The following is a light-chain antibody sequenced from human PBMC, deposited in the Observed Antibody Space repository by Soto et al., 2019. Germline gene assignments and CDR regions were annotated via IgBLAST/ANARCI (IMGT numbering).Light chain of an antibody. CDR2: GAS. CDR1: QSVSSSY. Sequence: EIVSTQSPGTLSLSPGERATLSCRASQSVSSSYLAWYQQKPGQAPRLLIYGASSRATGIPDRLSGSGSGTDFTLTISRLEPEDFAVYYCQQYGSSPVTFGPGTKVDIK. CDR3: QQYGSSPVT. V-gene: IGKV3-20*01. J-gene: IGKJ3*01.